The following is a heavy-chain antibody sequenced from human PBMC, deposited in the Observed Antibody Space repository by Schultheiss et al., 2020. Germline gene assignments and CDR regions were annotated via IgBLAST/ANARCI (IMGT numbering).Heavy chain of an antibody. Sequence: SETLSLTCTVSGGSISSYYWSWIRQPPGKGLEWIGYIYYSGSTNYNPSLKSRVTISVDTSKNQFSLKLSSVTAADTAVYYCARDLIVVVPAAQRDGDYWGQGTLVTVSS. D-gene: IGHD2-2*01. CDR3: ARDLIVVVPAAQRDGDY. J-gene: IGHJ4*02. CDR1: GGSISSYY. CDR2: IYYSGST. V-gene: IGHV4-59*01.